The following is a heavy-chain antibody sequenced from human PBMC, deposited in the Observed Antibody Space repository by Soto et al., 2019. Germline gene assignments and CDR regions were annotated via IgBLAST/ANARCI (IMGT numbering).Heavy chain of an antibody. Sequence: SETLSLTCAVYGGSFSGYYWTWIRQPPGTGLEWIGEINHSGSTNYNPSLKSRVTISVDTSKNQFSLKLTSVTAADTAAYYCARDSGYDFWSGYYNYYYYGMDVWGQGTTVT. CDR2: INHSGST. D-gene: IGHD3-3*01. CDR1: GGSFSGYY. V-gene: IGHV4-34*01. J-gene: IGHJ6*02. CDR3: ARDSGYDFWSGYYNYYYYGMDV.